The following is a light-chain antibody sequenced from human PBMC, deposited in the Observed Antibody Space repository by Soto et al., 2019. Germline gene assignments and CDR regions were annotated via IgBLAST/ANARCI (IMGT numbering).Light chain of an antibody. CDR3: QQYGTSPPVYT. CDR2: GTY. V-gene: IGKV3-20*01. J-gene: IGKJ2*01. CDR1: QSISSTY. Sequence: EIVLTQSPGTLSLSPGERATLSCRTSQSISSTYLAWYQQKPGQAPRLLIYGTYSRATGIPDRFSGRGSGRDFTLTISRLEPEDFAVYYCQQYGTSPPVYTCGQGTKLEIK.